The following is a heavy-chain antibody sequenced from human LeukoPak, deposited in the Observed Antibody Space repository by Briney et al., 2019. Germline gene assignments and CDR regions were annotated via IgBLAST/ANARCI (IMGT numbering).Heavy chain of an antibody. CDR1: GFTFINYS. J-gene: IGHJ5*02. Sequence: PGGSLRLSCTASGFTFINYSMNWVRQAPGKGLEWVSYISSSGSTIYYADSVKGRFTISRDNSKNTLYLQMNSLRAEDTAVYYCAKDYSQEPVPLNNWFDPWGQGTLVTVSS. CDR3: AKDYSQEPVPLNNWFDP. D-gene: IGHD1-14*01. CDR2: ISSSGSTI. V-gene: IGHV3-23*01.